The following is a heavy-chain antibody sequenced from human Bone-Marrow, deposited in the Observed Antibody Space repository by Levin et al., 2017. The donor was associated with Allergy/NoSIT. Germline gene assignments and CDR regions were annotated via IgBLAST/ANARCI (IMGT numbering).Heavy chain of an antibody. CDR2: INSDGSST. CDR3: AREVGITGTLSSYGMDV. V-gene: IGHV3-74*01. Sequence: LSLTCAASGFTFSSSWMHWVRQAPGKGLVWVSRINSDGSSTSYADSVKGRFTISRDNAKNTLYLQMNSLRAEDTAVYYCAREVGITGTLSSYGMDVWGQGTTVTVSS. D-gene: IGHD1-20*01. CDR1: GFTFSSSW. J-gene: IGHJ6*02.